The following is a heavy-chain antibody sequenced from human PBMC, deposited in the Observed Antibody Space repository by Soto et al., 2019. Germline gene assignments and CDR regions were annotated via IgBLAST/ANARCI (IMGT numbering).Heavy chain of an antibody. J-gene: IGHJ4*02. CDR3: AREGGDLDYFDY. D-gene: IGHD3-16*01. Sequence: PGGSLRLSCAASGFTFSNYGMHWARRAPGKGLEWVAAILYDGSNKYYADSVKGRFTISRDNAKNSLYLQMNSLRDEDTAVYYCAREGGDLDYFDYWGQGTLVTVSS. CDR2: ILYDGSNK. V-gene: IGHV3-33*01. CDR1: GFTFSNYG.